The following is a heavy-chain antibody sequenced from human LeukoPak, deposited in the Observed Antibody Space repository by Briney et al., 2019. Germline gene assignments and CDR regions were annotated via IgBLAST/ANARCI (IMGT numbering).Heavy chain of an antibody. CDR3: ARAPPLLNRSAYYYHGLDV. V-gene: IGHV3-30-3*01. J-gene: IGHJ6*02. CDR2: ISDDGSDK. D-gene: IGHD2-15*01. Sequence: GGSLRLSCAASGFSFRYYAMLGVRQAPGNGLDWVALISDDGSDKRYADSVKGRFTISRDNSKNTLFLHMYGLRAEDTAVYYCARAPPLLNRSAYYYHGLDVWGQGTTVTVSS. CDR1: GFSFRYYA.